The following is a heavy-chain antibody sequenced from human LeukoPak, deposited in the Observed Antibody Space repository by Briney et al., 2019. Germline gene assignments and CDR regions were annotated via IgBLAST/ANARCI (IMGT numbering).Heavy chain of an antibody. CDR3: ATHRTNNYGSGQPFDY. J-gene: IGHJ4*02. CDR2: FHYSGRT. CDR1: GGSISGSSYH. V-gene: IGHV4-39*01. D-gene: IGHD3-10*01. Sequence: SETLSLTCTVSGGSISGSSYHWAWIRQPPGKGLEWIGSFHYSGRTNFSPTLQSRVTISVDMSQNQFSLKVRSVTAEDTAVYFCATHRTNNYGSGQPFDYWGQGTLVTVSS.